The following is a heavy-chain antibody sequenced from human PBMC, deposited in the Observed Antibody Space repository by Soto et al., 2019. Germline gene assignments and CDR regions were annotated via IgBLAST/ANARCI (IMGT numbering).Heavy chain of an antibody. D-gene: IGHD1-26*01. J-gene: IGHJ5*02. V-gene: IGHV4-39*01. CDR2: IYYSGST. Sequence: ASETLSLTCTVSGGSISSSSYYWGWIRQPPGKGLEWIGSIYYSGSTYYNPSLKSRVTISVDTSKNQFSLKLSSVTAADTAVYYCASQVGATRENWFDPWGQGTLVTVSS. CDR3: ASQVGATRENWFDP. CDR1: GGSISSSSYY.